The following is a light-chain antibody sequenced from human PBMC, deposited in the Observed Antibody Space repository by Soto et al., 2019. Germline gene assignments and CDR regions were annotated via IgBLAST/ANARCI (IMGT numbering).Light chain of an antibody. CDR1: QSVSSNY. V-gene: IGKV3-20*01. CDR3: QQYGSSYPWT. Sequence: EIVLTQSPDTLSLSPGEGATLSCRASQSVSSNYLAWYQQKPGQAPRLLIYGASSRATGIPDRFSGSGSGTDFTLTIRRLEPEDFAVYYCQQYGSSYPWTFGQGTKVDIK. J-gene: IGKJ1*01. CDR2: GAS.